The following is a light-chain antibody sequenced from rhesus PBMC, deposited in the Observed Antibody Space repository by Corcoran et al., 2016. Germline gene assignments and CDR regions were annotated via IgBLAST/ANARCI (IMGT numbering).Light chain of an antibody. CDR1: HDISTY. CDR2: GAS. CDR3: LQYNSHPYS. V-gene: IGKV1-43*02. Sequence: DIQMTQSPSSLSASVGDRVTITCRTSHDISTYLSWYHQKPGKTPKRLIYGASSLESGVPSRFSGSGSGTDFTLTIISLQPEDLATYYCLQYNSHPYSFGQGTKLEI. J-gene: IGKJ2*01.